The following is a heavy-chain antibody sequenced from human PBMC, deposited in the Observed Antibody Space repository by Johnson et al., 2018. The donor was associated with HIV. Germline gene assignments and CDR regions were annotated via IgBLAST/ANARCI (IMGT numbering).Heavy chain of an antibody. CDR2: ISWDGGST. J-gene: IGHJ3*02. Sequence: VQLVESGGVVVQPGGSLRLSCAASGFTFDDYAMHWVRQAPGKGLEWVSLISWDGGSTYYADSVTGRFTISRDNSKNSLYLQMNSLRAEDTALYYCARLRDGYNFDAFDIWGQGTMVTVSS. D-gene: IGHD5-24*01. CDR3: ARLRDGYNFDAFDI. V-gene: IGHV3-43D*03. CDR1: GFTFDDYA.